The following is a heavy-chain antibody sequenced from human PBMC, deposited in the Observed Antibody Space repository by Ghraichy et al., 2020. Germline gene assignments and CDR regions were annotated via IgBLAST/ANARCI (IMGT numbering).Heavy chain of an antibody. J-gene: IGHJ5*02. CDR3: ASDSTIFGVGLASWFDP. CDR1: GGTFSSYA. D-gene: IGHD3-3*01. CDR2: IIPIFGTA. Sequence: SVKVSCKASGGTFSSYAISWVRQAPGQGLEWMGGIIPIFGTANYAQKFQGRVTITADESTSTAYMELSSLRSEDTAVYYCASDSTIFGVGLASWFDPWGQGTLVTVSS. V-gene: IGHV1-69*13.